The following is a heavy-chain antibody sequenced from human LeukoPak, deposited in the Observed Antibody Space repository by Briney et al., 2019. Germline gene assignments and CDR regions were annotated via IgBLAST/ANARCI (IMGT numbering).Heavy chain of an antibody. CDR3: ARDGLIIDCSSTSCYGGGDY. CDR1: GYTFTGYY. Sequence: ASVKVSCKASGYTFTGYYMHWVRQAPGQGLEWMGWISAYNGNTNYAQKLQGRVTMTTDTSTSTAYMELRSLRSDDTAVYYCARDGLIIDCSSTSCYGGGDYWGQGTLVTVSS. V-gene: IGHV1-18*04. J-gene: IGHJ4*02. D-gene: IGHD2-2*01. CDR2: ISAYNGNT.